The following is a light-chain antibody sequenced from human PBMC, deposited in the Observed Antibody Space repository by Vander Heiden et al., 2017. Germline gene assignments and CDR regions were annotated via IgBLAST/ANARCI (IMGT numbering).Light chain of an antibody. CDR1: QSISSY. CDR3: QQHSNWPSLT. Sequence: EIELTQSPASLSVSPGERATITCRASQSISSYLTWYQQKPGQAPRLLIYDASNRVTGIPATFSGSGYETDFTLTIISREPEDFAVYYCQQHSNWPSLTFGGGTKVEIK. V-gene: IGKV3-11*01. J-gene: IGKJ4*01. CDR2: DAS.